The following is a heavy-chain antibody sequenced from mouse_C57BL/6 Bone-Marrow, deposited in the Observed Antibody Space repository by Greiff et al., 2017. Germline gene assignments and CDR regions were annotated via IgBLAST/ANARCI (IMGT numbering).Heavy chain of an antibody. V-gene: IGHV5-17*01. CDR1: GFTFSDYG. D-gene: IGHD1-1*01. J-gene: IGHJ2*01. CDR2: ISSGSSTI. CDR3: ARPLYYGSSYLYYFDY. Sequence: EVMLVESGGGLVKPGGSLKLSCAASGFTFSDYGMHWVRQAPEKGLEWVAYISSGSSTIYYADTVKGRFPISRDNAKNTLFLQMTSLRSEDTAMYYCARPLYYGSSYLYYFDYWGQGTTLTVSS.